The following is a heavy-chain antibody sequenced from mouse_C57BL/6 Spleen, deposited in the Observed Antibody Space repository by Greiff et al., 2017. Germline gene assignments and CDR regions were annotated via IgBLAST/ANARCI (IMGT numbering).Heavy chain of an antibody. CDR1: GFTFSNYW. V-gene: IGHV6-3*01. Sequence: DVKLVESGGGLVQPGGSMKLSCVASGFTFSNYWMNWVRQSPEKGLEWVAQIRLKSDNYATHYAESVKGRFTISRDDSKSSVYLQMNNLRAEDTGIYYCTKSHYDYHIDYWGQGTTLTVSS. CDR2: IRLKSDNYAT. J-gene: IGHJ2*01. CDR3: TKSHYDYHIDY. D-gene: IGHD2-4*01.